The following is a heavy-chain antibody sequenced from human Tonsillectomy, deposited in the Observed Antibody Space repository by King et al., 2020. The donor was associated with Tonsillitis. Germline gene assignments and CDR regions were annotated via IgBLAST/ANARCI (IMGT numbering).Heavy chain of an antibody. D-gene: IGHD6-13*01. V-gene: IGHV1-2*06. CDR1: GYTFTTYY. J-gene: IGHJ4*02. CDR3: AREVGGDGSSWLDY. Sequence: QLVQSGAEVKKPGASVKVSCKASGYTFTTYYMHWVRQAPGQGLEWMGRINPNSGGTNFAQKFQGRVTMTTDTSISIAYMELSGLRSDDRAVYYCAREVGGDGSSWLDYWGQGSLVTVSS. CDR2: INPNSGGT.